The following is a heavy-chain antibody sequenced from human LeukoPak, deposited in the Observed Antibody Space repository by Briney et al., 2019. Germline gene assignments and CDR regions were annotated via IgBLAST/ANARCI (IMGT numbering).Heavy chain of an antibody. CDR1: GFLFSNYW. CDR3: ARDFGYCTNGVCYTVFDH. D-gene: IGHD2-8*01. V-gene: IGHV3-7*01. Sequence: PGGSLRLSCVASGFLFSNYWMGWVRQAPGKGPEWVASINLDGRDKKYVDSVKGRFTLSRDSATNSLYLQMNSLGVEDTAVYFCARDFGYCTNGVCYTVFDHWGQGTLVTVSS. J-gene: IGHJ5*02. CDR2: INLDGRDK.